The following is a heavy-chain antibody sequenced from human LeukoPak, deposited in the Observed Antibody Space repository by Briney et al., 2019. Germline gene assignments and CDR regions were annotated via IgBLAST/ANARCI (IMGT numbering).Heavy chain of an antibody. CDR1: GLTFSTYA. V-gene: IGHV3-23*01. CDR2: ISGSGGST. Sequence: PGGSLRLSCAASGLTFSTYAMSWVRQAPGKGLEWVSVISGSGGSTYYADSVKGRFTISRDNSKNTLYLQMNSLRAEDTAVYYCAKLGTTGTTGSHTDYWGQGALVTVSS. CDR3: AKLGTTGTTGSHTDY. D-gene: IGHD1-1*01. J-gene: IGHJ4*02.